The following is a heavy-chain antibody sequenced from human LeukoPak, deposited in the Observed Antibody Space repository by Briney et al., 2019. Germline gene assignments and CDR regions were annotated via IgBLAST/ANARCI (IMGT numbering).Heavy chain of an antibody. CDR3: ARDARIAAAGSTDY. Sequence: GASVKVSCKASGGTFSSYAISWVRQAPGQGLEWMGGIIPIFGTANYARKFQGRVTITTDESTSTAYMELSSLRSEDTAVYYCARDARIAAAGSTDYWGQGTLVTVSS. V-gene: IGHV1-69*05. CDR1: GGTFSSYA. D-gene: IGHD6-13*01. CDR2: IIPIFGTA. J-gene: IGHJ4*02.